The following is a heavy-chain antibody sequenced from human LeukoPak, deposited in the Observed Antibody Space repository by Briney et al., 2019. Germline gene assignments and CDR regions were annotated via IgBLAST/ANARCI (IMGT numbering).Heavy chain of an antibody. CDR2: IWDDGINK. Sequence: PGRSLRLSCAASGFTFSSYGMHWVRQAPGKGLEWVAFIWDDGINKYYADSVKGRFTISRDNSKNTLYLQMNSLRAEDTAVYYCARDPRAYYDTSGYTFDSWGQGTLVTVSS. CDR3: ARDPRAYYDTSGYTFDS. CDR1: GFTFSSYG. J-gene: IGHJ4*02. D-gene: IGHD3-22*01. V-gene: IGHV3-33*01.